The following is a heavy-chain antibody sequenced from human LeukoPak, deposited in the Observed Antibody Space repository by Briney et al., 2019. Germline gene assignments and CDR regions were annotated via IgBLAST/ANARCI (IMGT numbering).Heavy chain of an antibody. J-gene: IGHJ4*02. CDR3: ARDSRRSYDGSAYYYPADY. V-gene: IGHV1-46*01. Sequence: ASVKVSCKASGYTFTSYYMHWVRQAPGQGLEWMAIINPSGGSTSYAQKFQGRVTVTRDTSTSTVYMELSSLRSEDTAVYYCARDSRRSYDGSAYYYPADYWGQGTLVTVSS. D-gene: IGHD3-22*01. CDR2: INPSGGST. CDR1: GYTFTSYY.